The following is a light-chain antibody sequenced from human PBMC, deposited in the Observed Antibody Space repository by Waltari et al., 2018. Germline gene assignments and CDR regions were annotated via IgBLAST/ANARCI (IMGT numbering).Light chain of an antibody. Sequence: DIQMTQSPSSVSASVGDRVTFTCRASQGISRWLAWYQQKPGKAPNLLIYAASSLQSGVPSRFSGSGSGTDFILTISSLQPEDFATYYCQQANSFPITFGQGTRLEIK. CDR3: QQANSFPIT. J-gene: IGKJ5*01. CDR1: QGISRW. V-gene: IGKV1-12*01. CDR2: AAS.